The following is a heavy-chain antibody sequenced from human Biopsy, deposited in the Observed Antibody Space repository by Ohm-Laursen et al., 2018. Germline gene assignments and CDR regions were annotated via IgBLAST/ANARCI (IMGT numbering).Heavy chain of an antibody. V-gene: IGHV4-59*07. J-gene: IGHJ4*02. CDR2: IYYTGHT. CDR1: GGSIKSYY. Sequence: SDTLSLTWPVSGGSIKSYYWNLIRQSPGKGLEWIGFIYYTGHTNYNPSLKSRATISVDTSKNQFSLKVSSLTAADTAEYYCAKLTGDPSDWGQGILVTVSS. D-gene: IGHD7-27*01. CDR3: AKLTGDPSD.